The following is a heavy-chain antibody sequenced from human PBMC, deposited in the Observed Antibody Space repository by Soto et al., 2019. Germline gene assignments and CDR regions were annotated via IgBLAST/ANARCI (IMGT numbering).Heavy chain of an antibody. D-gene: IGHD4-17*01. CDR3: ARHPYGPAGYLYYYHYGIDV. CDR2: INPSSGRT. CDR1: GYTFTSYY. J-gene: IGHJ6*01. Sequence: ASVKVSCKASGYTFTSYYMHWVRQAPGQGLEWMGMINPSSGRTSYAQKFQGRVTMTRETSTVTVYMELSSLRSEDTAAYYCARHPYGPAGYLYYYHYGIDVWGQARTVTVCS. V-gene: IGHV1-46*01.